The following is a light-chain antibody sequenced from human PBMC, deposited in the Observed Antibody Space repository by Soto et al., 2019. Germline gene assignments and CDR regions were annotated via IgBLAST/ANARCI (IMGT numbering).Light chain of an antibody. J-gene: IGKJ5*01. V-gene: IGKV3-15*01. CDR2: ATS. CDR1: QSVTSD. Sequence: TEMTQTAATLFVDPGERPTLSCKSSQSVTSDLAWYQQTPGEAPRLLIYATSTRATGIPARFSGSGSGTEFTLTIRSLQSDDLAIYYCQHYNKWPAVSTFGQGTRLEI. CDR3: QHYNKWPAVST.